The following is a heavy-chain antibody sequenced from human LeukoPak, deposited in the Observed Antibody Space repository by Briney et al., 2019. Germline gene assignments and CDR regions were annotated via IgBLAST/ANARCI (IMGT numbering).Heavy chain of an antibody. CDR2: LYGGGST. D-gene: IGHD2-15*01. CDR3: ATRYCSGGNCYSGFDY. CDR1: GLSVNINH. J-gene: IGHJ4*02. V-gene: IGHV3-66*02. Sequence: GGSPRLSCAVSGLSVNINHMNWVRQAPGKGLEWVSVLYGGGSTDYADSVKGRFTISRDNSKNTLYLEMSSLRAEDTAVYYCATRYCSGGNCYSGFDYWGQGTLVTVSS.